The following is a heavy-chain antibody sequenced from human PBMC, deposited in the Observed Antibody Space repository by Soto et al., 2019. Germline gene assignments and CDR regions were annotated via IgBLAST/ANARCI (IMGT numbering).Heavy chain of an antibody. CDR2: IIPILGIA. Sequence: QVQLVQSGAEVKKPGSSVKVSCKASGGTFSSYTISWVRQAPGQGLEWMGRIIPILGIANYAQKFQGRVTITADKSTSTAYMELSSLRPEDTVVYYCARSGTEAVAGAFDIWGQGTMVTVSS. V-gene: IGHV1-69*02. CDR1: GGTFSSYT. CDR3: ARSGTEAVAGAFDI. D-gene: IGHD6-19*01. J-gene: IGHJ3*02.